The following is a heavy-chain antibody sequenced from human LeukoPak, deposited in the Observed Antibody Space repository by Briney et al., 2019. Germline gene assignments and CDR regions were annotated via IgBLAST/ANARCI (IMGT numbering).Heavy chain of an antibody. D-gene: IGHD4-17*01. V-gene: IGHV4-38-2*02. CDR1: GYSISSAYH. CDR3: ASTLRGTFDY. Sequence: SETLSLTCTVSGYSISSAYHWGWIRQSPGKGLEWIGSIYHSGSTYYNPSFKSRVTISVDTSKNQFSLNLSSVTAADTAVYYCASTLRGTFDYWGQGTLVTVSS. J-gene: IGHJ4*02. CDR2: IYHSGST.